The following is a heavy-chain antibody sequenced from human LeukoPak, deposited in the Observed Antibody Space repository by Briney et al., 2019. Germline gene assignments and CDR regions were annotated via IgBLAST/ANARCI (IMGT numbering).Heavy chain of an antibody. CDR2: IYYSGST. V-gene: IGHV4-39*07. CDR1: GGSISSSSYY. J-gene: IGHJ4*02. CDR3: ARVPTVTFFDY. D-gene: IGHD4-17*01. Sequence: SETLSLICTVSGGSISSSSYYWGWIRQPPGKGLEWIGSIYYSGSTYYNPSLKSRVTISVDTSKNQFSLKLSSVTAADTAVYYCARVPTVTFFDYWGQGTLVTVSS.